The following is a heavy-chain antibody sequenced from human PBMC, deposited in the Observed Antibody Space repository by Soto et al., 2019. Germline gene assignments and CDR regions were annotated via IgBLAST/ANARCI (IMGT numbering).Heavy chain of an antibody. CDR3: ARQLAYCGGDCYTEPIDY. CDR2: INPKTGDT. D-gene: IGHD2-21*02. CDR1: GYTFVAYC. Sequence: ASVKVSCKASGYTFVAYCVFWVRQAPGHGLEWMGWINPKTGDTNYAQNFQGRVTMTRDTSVTTAYMELSRLTSDDTALYYCARQLAYCGGDCYTEPIDYWGQGTPVTVS. J-gene: IGHJ4*02. V-gene: IGHV1-2*02.